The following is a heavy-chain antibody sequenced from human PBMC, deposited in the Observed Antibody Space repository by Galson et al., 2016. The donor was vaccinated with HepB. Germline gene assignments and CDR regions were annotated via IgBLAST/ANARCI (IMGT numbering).Heavy chain of an antibody. CDR3: ARELVRSAFDL. D-gene: IGHD6-6*01. J-gene: IGHJ3*01. Sequence: SLRLSCAGSGFTFSRSGLNWVRQAPGKGLHWISYISSSASTIYYADSVMGRFTISRDNVKNSVYLQMHSLRDDDTAVYYCARELVRSAFDLWGQGTMVTVSS. CDR2: ISSSASTI. V-gene: IGHV3-48*02. CDR1: GFTFSRSG.